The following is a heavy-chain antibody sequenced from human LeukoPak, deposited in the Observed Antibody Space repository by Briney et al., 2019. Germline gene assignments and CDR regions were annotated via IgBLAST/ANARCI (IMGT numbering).Heavy chain of an antibody. J-gene: IGHJ4*02. D-gene: IGHD5-18*01. V-gene: IGHV4-59*01. Sequence: SETLSLTCTVSGGSISSYYWSWIRQHPGKGLEWIGHIYYSGSINYNPSLKSRVTISIDTSKNQFSLRLSSVTAADTAVYYCARGAAGYSYGWGQGTLVTVSS. CDR3: ARGAAGYSYG. CDR2: IYYSGSI. CDR1: GGSISSYY.